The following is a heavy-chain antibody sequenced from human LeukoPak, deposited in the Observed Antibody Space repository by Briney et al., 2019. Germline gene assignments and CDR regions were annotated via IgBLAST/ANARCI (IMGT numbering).Heavy chain of an antibody. J-gene: IGHJ5*02. CDR2: IYHSGST. CDR1: GGSISSSNW. Sequence: SETLSLTCAVSGGSISSSNWWSWVRQPPGTGLEWIGEIYHSGSTNYNPSLKSRVTISVDKSKNQFSLKLSSVTAADTAVDYCARLRVVAATSAFDPWGQGTLVTVSS. V-gene: IGHV4-4*02. CDR3: ARLRVVAATSAFDP. D-gene: IGHD2-15*01.